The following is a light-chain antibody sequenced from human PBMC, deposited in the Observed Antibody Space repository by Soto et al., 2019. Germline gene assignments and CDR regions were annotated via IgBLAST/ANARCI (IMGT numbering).Light chain of an antibody. V-gene: IGLV2-14*01. Sequence: QSALTQPASASGSPGQSITISCTGTSGDVGGYNYVSWYQRHPGKAPKLIIYDVTNRPSGVSDRFSGFKSGNTASLTISGLRAEDEGDYYCSSYISRTFVVFGGGTKLTVL. CDR3: SSYISRTFVV. CDR2: DVT. CDR1: SGDVGGYNY. J-gene: IGLJ2*01.